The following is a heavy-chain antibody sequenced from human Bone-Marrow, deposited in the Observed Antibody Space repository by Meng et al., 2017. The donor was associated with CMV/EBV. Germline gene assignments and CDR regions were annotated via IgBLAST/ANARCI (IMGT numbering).Heavy chain of an antibody. V-gene: IGHV3-74*01. CDR1: GFTLSNHW. D-gene: IGHD3-10*01. J-gene: IGHJ4*02. CDR2: ISGDATSR. CDR3: ARGTMVRGVRSYGY. Sequence: GGSLRLSCVVSGFTLSNHWMHWVREVPGKGLVWVSRISGDATSRHYADSVKGRFTISRDNAKNTFYLQMSSLRPEDTAVYYCARGTMVRGVRSYGYWGQGTLVTVSS.